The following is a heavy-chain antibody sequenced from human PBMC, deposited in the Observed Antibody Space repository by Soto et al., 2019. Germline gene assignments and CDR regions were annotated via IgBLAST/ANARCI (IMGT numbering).Heavy chain of an antibody. CDR3: ARGGFDAYCGGDCYDFDY. D-gene: IGHD2-21*01. CDR2: MNPNSGNT. Sequence: ASVKVSCKASGYTFTSYDINWVRQATGQGLEGMGWMNPNSGNTGYAQKFQGRGTMTRNTAISTAYMELSSLRSEDTAVYYCARGGFDAYCGGDCYDFDYWGQGTLVTVSS. J-gene: IGHJ4*02. V-gene: IGHV1-8*01. CDR1: GYTFTSYD.